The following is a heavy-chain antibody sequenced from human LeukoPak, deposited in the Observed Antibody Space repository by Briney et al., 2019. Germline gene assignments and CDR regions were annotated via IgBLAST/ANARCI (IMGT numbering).Heavy chain of an antibody. CDR3: ARDNFWSETNWFDP. D-gene: IGHD3-3*01. V-gene: IGHV4-59*01. Sequence: TSSETLSLTCTVSGGSISGYYWSWIRQPPGKGLEWIGYIYYSGSTNYNPSLKSRVTISVDTSKNQFSLKLSSVTAADTAVYYCARDNFWSETNWFDPWGQGTLVTVSS. J-gene: IGHJ5*02. CDR2: IYYSGST. CDR1: GGSISGYY.